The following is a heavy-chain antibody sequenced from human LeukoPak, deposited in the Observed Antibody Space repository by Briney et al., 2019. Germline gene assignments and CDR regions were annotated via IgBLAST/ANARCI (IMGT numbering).Heavy chain of an antibody. J-gene: IGHJ4*02. CDR2: ISSNGGST. Sequence: PGGSLRLSCAASGFTFSSYAMHWVRQAPGKGLEYVSAISSNGGSTYYANSVKGRFTISRDNSKNTLYLQMGSLRAEDMAVYYCASERSGTFIYWGQGTLVTVSS. V-gene: IGHV3-64*01. CDR1: GFTFSSYA. CDR3: ASERSGTFIY. D-gene: IGHD3-16*01.